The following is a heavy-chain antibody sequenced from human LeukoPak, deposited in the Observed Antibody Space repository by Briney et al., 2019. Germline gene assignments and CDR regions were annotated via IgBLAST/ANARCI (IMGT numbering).Heavy chain of an antibody. CDR1: GGTFSSYA. D-gene: IGHD3-22*01. Sequence: GASVKVSCKASGGTFSSYAISWVRQAPGQGLEWMGRIIPILGIANYAQRFQGRVTITADKSTSTAYMELSSLRSEDTAVYYCARDDAGTSGIVGREEYYFDYWGQGTLVTVSS. V-gene: IGHV1-69*04. J-gene: IGHJ4*02. CDR2: IIPILGIA. CDR3: ARDDAGTSGIVGREEYYFDY.